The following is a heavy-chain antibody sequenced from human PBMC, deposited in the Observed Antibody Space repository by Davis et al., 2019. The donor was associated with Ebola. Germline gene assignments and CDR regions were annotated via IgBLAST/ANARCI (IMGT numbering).Heavy chain of an antibody. Sequence: GESLKISCKCSGYSFTSYWIAWVRQMPGKGLEWMGIIYPGDSDTRYSPSFLGQVTISADKSFSTAYLQWSGLKASDTAMYYCARMGKSYYDSLWDYWGQGTLVTVSS. J-gene: IGHJ4*02. D-gene: IGHD3-10*01. CDR2: IYPGDSDT. CDR1: GYSFTSYW. CDR3: ARMGKSYYDSLWDY. V-gene: IGHV5-51*01.